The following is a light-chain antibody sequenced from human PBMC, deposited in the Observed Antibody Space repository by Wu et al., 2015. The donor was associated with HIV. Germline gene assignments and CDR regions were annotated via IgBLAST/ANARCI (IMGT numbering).Light chain of an antibody. J-gene: IGKJ2*03. CDR2: AAS. CDR3: HQFYIHPRS. CDR1: QSISSY. Sequence: DIQMTQSPSPLSASVGDRVTITCRASQSISSYLNWYQQKPGKAPKLLIYAASSLQSGVPSRFSGSGSGTDFTLTISSLQPEDSATYYCHQFYIHPRSFGHGTKLEI. V-gene: IGKV1-39*01.